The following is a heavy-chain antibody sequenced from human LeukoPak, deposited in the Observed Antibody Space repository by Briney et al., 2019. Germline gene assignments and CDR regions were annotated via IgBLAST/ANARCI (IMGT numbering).Heavy chain of an antibody. Sequence: GGSLRLSCAASGFTFSSYGMHWVRQAPGKGLEWVAFIRYDGSNKYYADSVKGRFTISRDNSKNTLYLQMNSLRAEDTAVYYCAKDLPTYYYDSSGYYRGGQGTLVTVSS. CDR3: AKDLPTYYYDSSGYYR. V-gene: IGHV3-30*02. J-gene: IGHJ4*02. CDR2: IRYDGSNK. D-gene: IGHD3-22*01. CDR1: GFTFSSYG.